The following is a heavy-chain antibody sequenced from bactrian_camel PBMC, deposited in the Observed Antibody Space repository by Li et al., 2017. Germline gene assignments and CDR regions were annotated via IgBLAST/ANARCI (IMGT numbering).Heavy chain of an antibody. J-gene: IGHJ4*01. Sequence: HVQPVESGGGLVQPGGSLRLSCVSTIFTFSSAYMSWVRQAPGKGLEWVSAINSVGSSTYVVDSVKGRFTISRDNAKNTLYLQLNSLKTEDTAMYYCAKDYNGGRNYGVSWYSHWGQGTQVTVS. V-gene: IGHV3S1*01. CDR2: INSVGSST. CDR3: AKDYNGGRNYGVSWYSH. D-gene: IGHD6*01. CDR1: IFTFSSAY.